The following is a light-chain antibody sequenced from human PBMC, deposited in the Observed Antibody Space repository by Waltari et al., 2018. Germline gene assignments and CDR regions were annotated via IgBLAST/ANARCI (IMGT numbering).Light chain of an antibody. CDR3: QQYNNWLYT. J-gene: IGKJ2*01. CDR2: DAS. CDR1: QSASTN. V-gene: IGKV3-15*01. Sequence: ESVMTQSPATLSVSPGETATLSCRASQSASTNLAWYQQKAGQAPRLPIYDASIRATGVPARFSGSGAGTEFTLTITGLQSEDFAVYYCQQYNNWLYTFGQGTKLEIK.